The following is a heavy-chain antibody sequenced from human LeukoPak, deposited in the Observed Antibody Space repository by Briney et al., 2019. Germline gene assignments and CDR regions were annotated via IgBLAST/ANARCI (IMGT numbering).Heavy chain of an antibody. CDR3: ARGVAVAGPNDAFDI. D-gene: IGHD6-19*01. Sequence: GASVKVSCKASGGTFSSYAISWVRQAPGQGLEWMGRIIPILGIANYAQKFQGRVTITADKSTSTAYMELSSLRSEDTAVYYCARGVAVAGPNDAFDIWGQGTMVTVSS. V-gene: IGHV1-69*04. CDR1: GGTFSSYA. CDR2: IIPILGIA. J-gene: IGHJ3*02.